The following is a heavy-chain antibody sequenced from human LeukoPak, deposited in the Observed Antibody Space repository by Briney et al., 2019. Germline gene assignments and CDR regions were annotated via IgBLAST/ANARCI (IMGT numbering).Heavy chain of an antibody. Sequence: GGSLRLSCAASGFTFSSSWMSWVRQAPGKGLEWVANIKQDGSEKYYLGSVKGRFTISRDDAKSSLYLQMDSLRAEDTAVYYCARDGPYSSSATHPPWGQGTLVTVSS. CDR2: IKQDGSEK. V-gene: IGHV3-7*03. D-gene: IGHD6-6*01. CDR3: ARDGPYSSSATHPP. J-gene: IGHJ5*02. CDR1: GFTFSSSW.